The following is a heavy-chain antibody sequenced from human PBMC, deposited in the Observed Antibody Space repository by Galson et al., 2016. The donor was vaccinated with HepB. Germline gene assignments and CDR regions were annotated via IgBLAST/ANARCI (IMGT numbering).Heavy chain of an antibody. CDR1: GGSIISNGYY. CDR3: ARRNVAPFDF. CDR2: IYYSGAT. V-gene: IGHV4-39*01. Sequence: ETLSLTCTVSGGSIISNGYYWGWVRQPPGKGLEWIGSIYYSGATYYNPSLKSRVTMSVGTSTNQFSLKLASVTAADTAVYYCARRNVAPFDFWGQGTLVTVSS. D-gene: IGHD2-8*01. J-gene: IGHJ4*02.